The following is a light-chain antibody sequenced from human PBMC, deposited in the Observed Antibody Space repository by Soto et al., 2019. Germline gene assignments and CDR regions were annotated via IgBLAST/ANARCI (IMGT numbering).Light chain of an antibody. Sequence: IVLTQSPGALSLSPGEGATLSCRASQSIKNNFLAWYQQRPGQAPRLLIHAASIRASGISDRFTGTASGTDFTLTISRLEPDDFGVCYCQQYGTSLTFGGGTRVE. J-gene: IGKJ4*01. CDR3: QQYGTSLT. V-gene: IGKV3-20*01. CDR2: AAS. CDR1: QSIKNNF.